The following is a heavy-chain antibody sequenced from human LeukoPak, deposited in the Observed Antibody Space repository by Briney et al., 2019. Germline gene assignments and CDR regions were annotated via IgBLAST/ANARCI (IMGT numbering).Heavy chain of an antibody. CDR3: VRGSRSSSDSR. V-gene: IGHV3-7*01. CDR1: GFTFSSYW. D-gene: IGHD2-2*01. J-gene: IGHJ4*02. Sequence: PGGSLRLSCAASGFTFSSYWMSRVRQAPGKGLEWVANINQDGSQKNDVDSLEGRFTVSRDNAKNSLYLQMNGLRAEDTAVYYCVRGSRSSSDSRWGQGTLVTVSS. CDR2: INQDGSQK.